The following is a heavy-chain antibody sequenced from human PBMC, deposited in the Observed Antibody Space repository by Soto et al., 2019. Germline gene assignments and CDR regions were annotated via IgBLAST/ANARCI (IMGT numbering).Heavy chain of an antibody. D-gene: IGHD5-12*01. Sequence: EVQLVESGGGLVKPGESLRLSCAASGFTFSDVWMNWVRQAPGKGLEWVGLIQSKAAGGTTDYSAPVKGRFTISRDYSRNTLYLQMNSLKTEDTAVYYCHTEAWPPRKYWGQGTLVTVSS. CDR2: IQSKAAGGTT. V-gene: IGHV3-15*07. J-gene: IGHJ4*02. CDR1: GFTFSDVW. CDR3: HTEAWPPRKY.